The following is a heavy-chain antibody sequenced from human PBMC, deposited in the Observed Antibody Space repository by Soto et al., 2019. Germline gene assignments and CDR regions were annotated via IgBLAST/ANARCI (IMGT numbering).Heavy chain of an antibody. CDR3: ARDARYSGYEVDY. J-gene: IGHJ4*02. V-gene: IGHV3-33*01. CDR2: IWYDGSNK. CDR1: GFTFSSYG. Sequence: GGSLRLSCAASGFTFSSYGMHWVRQAPGKGLEWVAVIWYDGSNKYYADSVKGRFTISRDNSKNTLYLQMNSLRAEDTAVYYCARDARYSGYEVDYWGQGTLVTVSS. D-gene: IGHD5-12*01.